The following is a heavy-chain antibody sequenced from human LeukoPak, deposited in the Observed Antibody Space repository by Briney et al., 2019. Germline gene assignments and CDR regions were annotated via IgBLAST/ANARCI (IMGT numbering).Heavy chain of an antibody. V-gene: IGHV1-3*03. CDR2: INAGNGNT. Sequence: ASVKVSCKASGYAFTSYAMHWVRQAPGQRLEWMGWINAGNGNTKYSQELQGRVTITRDTSASTAYMELSSLRSEDMAVYYCARVGARSWLDYWGQGTLVTVSS. CDR1: GYAFTSYA. CDR3: ARVGARSWLDY. J-gene: IGHJ4*02. D-gene: IGHD1-26*01.